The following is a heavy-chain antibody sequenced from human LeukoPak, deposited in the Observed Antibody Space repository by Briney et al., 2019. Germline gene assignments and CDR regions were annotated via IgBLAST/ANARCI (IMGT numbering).Heavy chain of an antibody. Sequence: GGSLRLSCAASGFTFSDYYMNWVRQAPGKGLVWVSRINSDGSSTSYADSVKGRFTISRDNAKNTLYLQMNSLRAEDTAVYYCARRGAVAGTFDYWGQGTLVTVSS. CDR3: ARRGAVAGTFDY. J-gene: IGHJ4*02. CDR1: GFTFSDYY. CDR2: INSDGSST. D-gene: IGHD6-19*01. V-gene: IGHV3-74*01.